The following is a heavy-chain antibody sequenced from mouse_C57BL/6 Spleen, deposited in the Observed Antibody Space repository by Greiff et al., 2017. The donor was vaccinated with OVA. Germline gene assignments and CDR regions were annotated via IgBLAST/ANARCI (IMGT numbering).Heavy chain of an antibody. J-gene: IGHJ4*01. CDR2: LNPNNGGT. CDR3: ARGSKGSLTWYAMDY. D-gene: IGHD1-3*01. V-gene: IGHV1-26*01. CDR1: GYTFTDYY. Sequence: VQLQQSGPELVKPGASVKISCKASGYTFTDYYMNWVKQSHGKSLEWIGDLNPNNGGTSYNQKFKGKATLTVDTSSSTAYMELRSLTSEDSAVYYCARGSKGSLTWYAMDYWGQGTSVTVSS.